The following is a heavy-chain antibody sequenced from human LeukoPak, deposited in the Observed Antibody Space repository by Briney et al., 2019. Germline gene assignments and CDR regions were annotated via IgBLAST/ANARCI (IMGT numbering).Heavy chain of an antibody. CDR1: GSTFSSYW. CDR3: ARVLQWLPTYYMDV. J-gene: IGHJ6*03. CDR2: IKQDGSEK. V-gene: IGHV3-7*01. Sequence: GGSLRLSCAASGSTFSSYWMSWVRQAPGKGLEWVANIKQDGSEKYYVDSVKGRFTISRDNTKNSLYLQMNSLRAEDTAVYYCARVLQWLPTYYMDVWGKGTTVTVSS. D-gene: IGHD6-19*01.